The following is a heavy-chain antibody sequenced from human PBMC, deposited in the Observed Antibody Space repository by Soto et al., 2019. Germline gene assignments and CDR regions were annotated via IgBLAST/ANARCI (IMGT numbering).Heavy chain of an antibody. Sequence: GGSLRLSCAASGFTFGSHDMHWVRQAAGQGLEWVSSIGTAGDTYYPVSVKGRFTISREDAKNSLYLQMNSLRAEDTAVYYCARGRIYGQYSSAYNGVDVWGQGTTVTVSS. V-gene: IGHV3-13*01. CDR1: GFTFGSHD. CDR2: IGTAGDT. J-gene: IGHJ6*02. D-gene: IGHD3-22*01. CDR3: ARGRIYGQYSSAYNGVDV.